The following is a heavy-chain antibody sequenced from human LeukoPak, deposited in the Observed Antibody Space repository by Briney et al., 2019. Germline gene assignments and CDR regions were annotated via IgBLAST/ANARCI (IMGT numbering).Heavy chain of an antibody. J-gene: IGHJ4*02. V-gene: IGHV3-64*01. Sequence: PGGSLRLSCAASGFTLSSYTMHWVRQAPGKGLESVSAISSHGDSTYYVNSVRDRFTISRDTSKNMLHLQMGSLRAEDTAVYYCARGRGGYYDFWGQGTLVTVSS. CDR1: GFTLSSYT. CDR3: ARGRGGYYDF. CDR2: ISSHGDST. D-gene: IGHD3-10*01.